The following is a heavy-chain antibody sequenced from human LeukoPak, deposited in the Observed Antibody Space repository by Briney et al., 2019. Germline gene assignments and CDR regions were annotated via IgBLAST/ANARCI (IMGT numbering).Heavy chain of an antibody. Sequence: PGGSLRLSCAASGFTFSSYSMNWVRQAPGKGLEWVSSISTSGSYIYYSDSLKGQFTISRDNAKNSLYLQMNSLRAEDTAVYYCARGGGYSYASWDYYMDVWGKGTTVTVSS. CDR1: GFTFSSYS. CDR3: ARGGGYSYASWDYYMDV. V-gene: IGHV3-21*01. D-gene: IGHD5-18*01. J-gene: IGHJ6*03. CDR2: ISTSGSYI.